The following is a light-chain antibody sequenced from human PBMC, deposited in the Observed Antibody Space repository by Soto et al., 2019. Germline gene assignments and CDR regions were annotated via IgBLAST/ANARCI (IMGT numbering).Light chain of an antibody. V-gene: IGKV3-20*01. J-gene: IGKJ1*01. CDR2: GVS. CDR1: HSISSF. Sequence: TQSPSSLSASVGDRVTITCRASHSISSFLNWYQQKPGQAPRLLIYGVSSRATGIPDRFSGSGSGTDFTLTISRVEPEDFAVYFCQHYGDSSWTFGQGSRVEIK. CDR3: QHYGDSSWT.